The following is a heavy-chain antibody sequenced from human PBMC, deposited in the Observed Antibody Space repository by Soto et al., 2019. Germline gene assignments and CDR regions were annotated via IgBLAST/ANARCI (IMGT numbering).Heavy chain of an antibody. CDR1: GFTFSSYD. D-gene: IGHD5-18*01. CDR2: ITGSGRRT. Sequence: EVQLLESGGGLVQPGGSLRLSCAASGFTFSSYDMSWVRQPPGKGLEWVSAITGSGRRTYYADSVKGRFTISRDNSRNTIDLQMNSLRAEDTAVYDCVKERGYSDGGDWGQGTRVTVSS. J-gene: IGHJ4*02. V-gene: IGHV3-23*01. CDR3: VKERGYSDGGD.